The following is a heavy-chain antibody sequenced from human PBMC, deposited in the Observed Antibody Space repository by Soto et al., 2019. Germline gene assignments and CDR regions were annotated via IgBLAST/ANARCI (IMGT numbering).Heavy chain of an antibody. J-gene: IGHJ6*03. CDR1: GYTFTSYD. CDR3: ARVVESGEGYSSSWFFRVSDYYYYMDV. CDR2: MNPNSGNT. Sequence: QVQLVQSGAEVKKPGASVKVSCKASGYTFTSYDINWVRQATGQGLEWMGWMNPNSGNTGYAQKFQGRVTMTRNTSISTAYMELSSLRSEDTAVYYCARVVESGEGYSSSWFFRVSDYYYYMDVWGKGTTVTVSS. V-gene: IGHV1-8*01. D-gene: IGHD6-13*01.